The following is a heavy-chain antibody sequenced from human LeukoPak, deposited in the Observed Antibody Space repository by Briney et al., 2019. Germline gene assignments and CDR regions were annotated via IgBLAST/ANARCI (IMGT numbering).Heavy chain of an antibody. D-gene: IGHD6-25*01. V-gene: IGHV4-4*07. Sequence: PSETLSLTCTVSGVSINTYYCSWIRQPAGKGLEWIGRIFASGSINYNPSLKSRVTMSMDTSKNQFSLLLKSVTAADTAVYYCARDSGYYYSPFDPWSQGTLVTVSS. CDR1: GVSINTYY. CDR2: IFASGSI. CDR3: ARDSGYYYSPFDP. J-gene: IGHJ5*02.